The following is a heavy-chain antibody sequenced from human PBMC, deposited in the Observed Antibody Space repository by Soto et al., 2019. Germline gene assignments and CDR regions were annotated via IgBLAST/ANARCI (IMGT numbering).Heavy chain of an antibody. CDR2: INHVGGT. CDR3: VRIRYQLPSSVLWLDP. J-gene: IGHJ5*02. CDR1: GGFLSESY. D-gene: IGHD3-16*01. V-gene: IGHV4-34*01. Sequence: PSETLSLTCAVYGGFLSESYWTLIRQPPGKGLEWIGEINHVGGTNYNPSLKSRVTMSVDTSQNQFSLRLISVTAADTAMYFCVRIRYQLPSSVLWLDPWGQGTQVTVSS.